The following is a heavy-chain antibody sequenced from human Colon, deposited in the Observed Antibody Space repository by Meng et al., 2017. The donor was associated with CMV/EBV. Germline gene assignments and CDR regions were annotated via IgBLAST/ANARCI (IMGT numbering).Heavy chain of an antibody. CDR3: ARKGDCSSTSCYLGP. CDR2: LIPILGIA. D-gene: IGHD2-2*01. CDR1: GGTFSSYA. V-gene: IGHV1-69*10. J-gene: IGHJ5*02. Sequence: SGGTFSSYAISWVRQAPGQGLEWMGGLIPILGIANYAQKFQGRVTITADKSTSTAYMELSSLRSEDTAVYYCARKGDCSSTSCYLGPWGQGTLVTVSS.